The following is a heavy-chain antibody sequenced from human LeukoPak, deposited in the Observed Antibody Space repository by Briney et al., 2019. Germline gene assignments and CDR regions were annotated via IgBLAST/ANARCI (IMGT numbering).Heavy chain of an antibody. D-gene: IGHD3-10*01. CDR1: GYTFTSYG. CDR2: ISTYNGNT. V-gene: IGHV1-18*01. CDR3: ASGLSGSYLN. J-gene: IGHJ4*02. Sequence: ASVKVSCKASGYTFTSYGISWVRQAPGQGLEWMGWISTYNGNTNYAQKLQGRVTITRDTSASTAYMELSSLRSEDTAVYYCASGLSGSYLNWGQGTLVTVSS.